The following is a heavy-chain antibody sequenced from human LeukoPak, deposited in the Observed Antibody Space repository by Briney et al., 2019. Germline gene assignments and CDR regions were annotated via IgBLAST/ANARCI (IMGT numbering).Heavy chain of an antibody. J-gene: IGHJ6*03. D-gene: IGHD3-10*01. CDR2: INHSGST. V-gene: IGHV4-34*01. Sequence: PSETLSLTCAVYGGSFSGYYWSWTRQPPGKGLEWIGEINHSGSTNYNPSLKSRVTISVDTSKNQFSLKLSSVTAADTAVYYCARLTKNDSGSFRFGKKKRGYMDVWSKGTTVTISS. CDR1: GGSFSGYY. CDR3: ARLTKNDSGSFRFGKKKRGYMDV.